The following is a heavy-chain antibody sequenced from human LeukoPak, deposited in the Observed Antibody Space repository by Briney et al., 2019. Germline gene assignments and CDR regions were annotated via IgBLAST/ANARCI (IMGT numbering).Heavy chain of an antibody. CDR2: IILIFGTA. V-gene: IGHV1-69*05. Sequence: GASVKVSCKASGGTFSSYAISWVRQAPGQGLEWMGGIILIFGTANYAQKFQGRVTITTDESTSTAYMELSSLRSEDTAVYYCASTLHYYDSSGPDPDLDYWGQGTLVTVSS. CDR1: GGTFSSYA. J-gene: IGHJ4*02. D-gene: IGHD3-22*01. CDR3: ASTLHYYDSSGPDPDLDY.